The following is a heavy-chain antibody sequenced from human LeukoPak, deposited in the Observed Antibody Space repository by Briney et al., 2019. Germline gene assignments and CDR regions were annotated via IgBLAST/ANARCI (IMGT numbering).Heavy chain of an antibody. D-gene: IGHD1-26*01. CDR2: IIPIFGTA. Sequence: SVKVSCKASGGTCSSYAISGVRQAPGQGLEWMGRIIPIFGTANYAQKFQGRVTITTDESTSTAYMELSSLRSEDTAVYYCARELMGSAGDYWGQGTLVTVSS. CDR3: ARELMGSAGDY. J-gene: IGHJ4*02. CDR1: GGTCSSYA. V-gene: IGHV1-69*05.